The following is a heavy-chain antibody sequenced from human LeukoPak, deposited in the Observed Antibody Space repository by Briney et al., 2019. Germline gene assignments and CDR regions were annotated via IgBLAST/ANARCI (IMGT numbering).Heavy chain of an antibody. V-gene: IGHV4-59*01. CDR1: GGSINSYY. J-gene: IGHJ3*02. CDR2: IYYSGST. D-gene: IGHD6-6*01. CDR3: ARGSKAARNDAFDI. Sequence: SETLSLTCTVSGGSINSYYWSWIRQPPGKGLEWIGYIYYSGSTNYNPSLKSRVTISVDTSENQFSLKLSSVTAADTAVYYCARGSKAARNDAFDIWGQGTMVTVSS.